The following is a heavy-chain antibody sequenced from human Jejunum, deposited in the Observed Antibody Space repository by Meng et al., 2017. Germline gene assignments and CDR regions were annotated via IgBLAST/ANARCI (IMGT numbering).Heavy chain of an antibody. CDR2: TYYRSNWYS. Sequence: QVQLQLFGPGPVMHSQTLSLTVAFSGYSVSSNSAAWSWIRQSPARGLEWLGRTYYRSNWYSDYAVSVKSRITINADTSKNQLSLLLSSVTPEETAVYYCARDESGLLHSWGQGTLVTVSS. V-gene: IGHV6-1*01. J-gene: IGHJ4*02. D-gene: IGHD1-26*01. CDR3: ARDESGLLHS. CDR1: GYSVSSNSAA.